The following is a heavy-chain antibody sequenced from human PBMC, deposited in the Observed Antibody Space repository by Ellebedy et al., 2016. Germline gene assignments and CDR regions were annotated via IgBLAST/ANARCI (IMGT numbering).Heavy chain of an antibody. J-gene: IGHJ6*02. CDR2: IYHSGST. CDR3: ARRPMVRGVIITVYYYYGMDV. CDR1: GGSISSGGYS. Sequence: SETLSLXXAVSGGSISSGGYSWSWIRQPPGKGLEWIGYIYHSGSTNYNPSLKSRVTISVDTSKNQFSLKLSSVTAADTAVYYCARRPMVRGVIITVYYYYGMDVWGQGTTVTVSS. V-gene: IGHV4-30-2*01. D-gene: IGHD3-10*01.